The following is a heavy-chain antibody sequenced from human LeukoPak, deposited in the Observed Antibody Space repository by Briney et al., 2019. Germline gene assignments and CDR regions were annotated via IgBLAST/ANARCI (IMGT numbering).Heavy chain of an antibody. J-gene: IGHJ1*01. CDR2: IYHSGST. CDR1: GYSISSGYY. V-gene: IGHV4-38-2*01. Sequence: SETLSLTCAVSGYSISSGYYWGWIRQPPGKGLEWIGSIYHSGSTYYNPSLKSRVTISVDTSKNQFSLKLSSVTAADTAVYYCARQGIVVVPAARVQYFQHWGQGTLSPSPQ. CDR3: ARQGIVVVPAARVQYFQH. D-gene: IGHD2-2*01.